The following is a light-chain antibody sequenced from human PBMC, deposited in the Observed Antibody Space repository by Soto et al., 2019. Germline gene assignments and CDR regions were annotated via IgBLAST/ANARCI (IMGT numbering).Light chain of an antibody. CDR1: QTISSTY. CDR2: GAS. V-gene: IGKV3-20*01. Sequence: EIVLTQSPGTLSLSSGERATLSCRASQTISSTYFAWYQQKPGQAPRLLIYGASSRATGIPDRFSGSGSGTDFTLTISRLEPEDVAVYYCQQYGASPGTLGQGTKVEIK. CDR3: QQYGASPGT. J-gene: IGKJ1*01.